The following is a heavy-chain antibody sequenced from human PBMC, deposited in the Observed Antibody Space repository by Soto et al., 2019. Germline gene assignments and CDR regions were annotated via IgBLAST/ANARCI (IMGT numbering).Heavy chain of an antibody. CDR3: AKDGFSLAVNWFDP. D-gene: IGHD6-19*01. J-gene: IGHJ5*02. CDR2: ISGGGVDT. CDR1: GFTFSSYA. V-gene: IGHV3-23*01. Sequence: EVQLLESGGGLVQPGGSLRLSCAVSGFTFSSYAMSWVRQAPGKGLEWVSAISGGGVDTYYADSVKGRFTISRDNSKNTQYLQINSLRAEDTAVYYCAKDGFSLAVNWFDPWGQGTLVTVSS.